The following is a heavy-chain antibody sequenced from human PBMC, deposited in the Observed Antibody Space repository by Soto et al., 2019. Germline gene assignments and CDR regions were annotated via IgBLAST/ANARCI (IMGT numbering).Heavy chain of an antibody. V-gene: IGHV3-33*01. J-gene: IGHJ6*02. CDR1: GFTFSSYG. Sequence: GGSLRLSCAASGFTFSSYGMHWVRQAPGKGLEWVAVIWYDGSNKYYADSVKGRFTIPRDNSKNTLYLQMNSLRAEDTAVYYCARVLRGFWSGYYYYYYGMDVWGQGTTVTVSS. CDR2: IWYDGSNK. CDR3: ARVLRGFWSGYYYYYYGMDV. D-gene: IGHD3-3*01.